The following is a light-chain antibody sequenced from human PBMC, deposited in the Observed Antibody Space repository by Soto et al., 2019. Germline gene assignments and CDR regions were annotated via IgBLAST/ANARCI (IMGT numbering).Light chain of an antibody. V-gene: IGKV1-5*03. J-gene: IGKJ3*01. Sequence: DIQMTQSPSTLSASVGDRVTITCRASQSINIWLAWYQQKPGKAPKLLIYKTASLESGVPSKFSGSRSGTEFTLTISSLQPDDFATYAGLQYNTYPFSVDPRTKVVIK. CDR1: QSINIW. CDR2: KTA. CDR3: LQYNTYPFS.